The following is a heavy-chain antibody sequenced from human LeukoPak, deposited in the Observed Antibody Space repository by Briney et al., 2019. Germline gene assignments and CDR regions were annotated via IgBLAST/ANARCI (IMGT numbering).Heavy chain of an antibody. D-gene: IGHD6-19*01. CDR3: ARDAYSSGPEYFQH. CDR1: GRTFSSYA. CDR2: IIPIFGTA. J-gene: IGHJ1*01. V-gene: IGHV1-69*06. Sequence: AASVKVSCKASGRTFSSYAISWVRQAPGQGLEWMGGIIPIFGTANYAQKFQGRVTITADKSTSTAYMELSSLRSEDTAVYYCARDAYSSGPEYFQHWGQGTLVTVSS.